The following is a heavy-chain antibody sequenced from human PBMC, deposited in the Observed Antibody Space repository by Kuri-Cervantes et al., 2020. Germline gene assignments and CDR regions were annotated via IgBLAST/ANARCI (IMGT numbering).Heavy chain of an antibody. J-gene: IGHJ4*02. D-gene: IGHD3-22*01. CDR3: AREPYYYDSSGYPRPYFDY. CDR2: IYTSGST. CDR1: GGSISSSSYY. V-gene: IGHV4-61*02. Sequence: SETLSLTCTVSGGSISSSSYYWGWFRQPPGKGLEWIGRIYTSGSTNYNPSLKSRVTISVDTSKNQFSLKLSSVTAADTAVYYCAREPYYYDSSGYPRPYFDYWGQETPVTVSS.